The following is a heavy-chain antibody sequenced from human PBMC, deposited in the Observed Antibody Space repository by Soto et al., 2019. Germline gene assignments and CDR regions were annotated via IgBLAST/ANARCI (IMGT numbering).Heavy chain of an antibody. CDR3: ARDLWCYCGADCYPVAV. CDR2: MYNTGST. V-gene: IGHV4-59*01. J-gene: IGHJ6*02. D-gene: IGHD2-21*02. Sequence: QVRLQESGPGLVKPSETLSLTCTVSGGSISSYYWSWIRQPPGKGLEWIGYMYNTGSTIYNPSLKRRVTLSVATSKNQFSLKLNSVTAADTAGYYWARDLWCYCGADCYPVAVWGQGPMVTVSS. CDR1: GGSISSYY.